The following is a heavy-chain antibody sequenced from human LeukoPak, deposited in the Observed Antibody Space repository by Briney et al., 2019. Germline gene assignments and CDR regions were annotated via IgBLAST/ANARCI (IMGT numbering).Heavy chain of an antibody. V-gene: IGHV3-23*01. CDR3: AKDARTDYCSGGSCYRIDWFDP. CDR2: ISGSGGST. Sequence: GGSLRLSCAASGITFSSYAMSWVRQAPGKGLEWVSAISGSGGSTYYADSVKGRFTISRDNSKNTLYLQMNSLRAEDTAVYYYAKDARTDYCSGGSCYRIDWFDPWGQGTLVTVSS. J-gene: IGHJ5*02. D-gene: IGHD2-15*01. CDR1: GITFSSYA.